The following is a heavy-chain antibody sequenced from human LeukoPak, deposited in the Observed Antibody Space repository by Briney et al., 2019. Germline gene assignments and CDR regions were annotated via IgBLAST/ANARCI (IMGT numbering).Heavy chain of an antibody. CDR3: AKGVGATFDAFDI. Sequence: GGSLRLSCAAYGFTFDDYAMHWVRQAPGKGLEWVSGISWNSGSIGYADSVKGRFTISRDNAKNSLYLQMNSLRAEDTALYYCAKGVGATFDAFDIWGQGTMVTVSS. J-gene: IGHJ3*02. CDR2: ISWNSGSI. CDR1: GFTFDDYA. D-gene: IGHD1-26*01. V-gene: IGHV3-9*01.